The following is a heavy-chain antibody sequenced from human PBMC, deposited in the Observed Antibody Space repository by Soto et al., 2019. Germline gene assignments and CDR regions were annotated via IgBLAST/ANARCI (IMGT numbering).Heavy chain of an antibody. CDR2: ISGSGGGT. CDR3: AKDGQIQGDFYYEMDG. D-gene: IGHD5-18*01. CDR1: GFTFSNYA. J-gene: IGHJ6*02. V-gene: IGHV3-23*01. Sequence: EVQLLESGGGLVQPGGSLRLSCAASGFTFSNYAMSWVRQAPGKGLEWVSAISGSGGGTYYADSVKGRFTISRDNSKNTLYLQMSSLRAEDTAVYYCAKDGQIQGDFYYEMDGWGQGTMVTVSS.